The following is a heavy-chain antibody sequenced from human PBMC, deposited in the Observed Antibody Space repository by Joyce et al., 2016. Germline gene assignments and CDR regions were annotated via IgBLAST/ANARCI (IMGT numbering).Heavy chain of an antibody. CDR1: GGSISSSSYY. Sequence: QLQLQESGPRLVKPSETLSLTCTVSGGSISSSSYYWGWIRQPPGKGLEWIGTIYYSGGTYYNPSLKRRGTISVETFENQFSLSLNSVTAADTAVYYCVRHLSVLPPDYWGQGALVTVSS. J-gene: IGHJ4*02. V-gene: IGHV4-39*01. D-gene: IGHD2-15*01. CDR3: VRHLSVLPPDY. CDR2: IYYSGGT.